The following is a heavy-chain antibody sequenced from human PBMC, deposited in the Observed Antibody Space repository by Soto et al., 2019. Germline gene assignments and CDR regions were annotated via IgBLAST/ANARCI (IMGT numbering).Heavy chain of an antibody. V-gene: IGHV4-31*01. D-gene: IGHD3-10*01. Sequence: QVQLQESGPGLVKPSQTLSLTCTVSGGSISSGGYYWSWIRQHPGKGLEWIGYIYYSGSTYYNPSLKSLVTISVDTSKNQFSLKLSSVTAADTAVYYCARGSMDPGVIISSYFDYWGQGTLVTVSS. CDR1: GGSISSGGYY. CDR3: ARGSMDPGVIISSYFDY. CDR2: IYYSGST. J-gene: IGHJ4*02.